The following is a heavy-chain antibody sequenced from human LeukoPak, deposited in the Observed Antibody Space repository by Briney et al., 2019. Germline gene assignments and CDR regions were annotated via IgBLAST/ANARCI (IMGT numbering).Heavy chain of an antibody. J-gene: IGHJ4*02. CDR1: GGTFSSYT. Sequence: SVKVSCKASGGTFSSYTISWVRQAPGQGLEWMGGIIPMFGIANYAQKFQGRVTIITDESTSTAYMELSSLRSEDTAVYYCAREAVRGVTHFDYWGQGTLVTVSS. CDR2: IIPMFGIA. V-gene: IGHV1-69*05. D-gene: IGHD3-10*02. CDR3: AREAVRGVTHFDY.